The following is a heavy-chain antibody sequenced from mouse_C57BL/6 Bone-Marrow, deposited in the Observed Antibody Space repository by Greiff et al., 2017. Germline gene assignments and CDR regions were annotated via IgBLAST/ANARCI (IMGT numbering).Heavy chain of an antibody. V-gene: IGHV1-61*01. D-gene: IGHD1-1*01. CDR3: ARRTTVVAWYFEG. CDR2: IYPSDSET. Sequence: QVQLQQPGAELVRPGSSVKLSCKASGYTFTSYGMDWVKQRPGQGLEWIGNIYPSDSETHYNQKFKDKATLTVDKSSSTAYMQLSSLTSEDSAVYYCARRTTVVAWYFEGWGTGTTVTVSS. J-gene: IGHJ1*03. CDR1: GYTFTSYG.